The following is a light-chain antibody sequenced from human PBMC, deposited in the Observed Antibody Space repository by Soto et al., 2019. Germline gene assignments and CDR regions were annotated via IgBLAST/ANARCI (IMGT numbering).Light chain of an antibody. CDR2: QDN. CDR1: KLGDKY. V-gene: IGLV3-1*01. CDR3: QAWDSSTAV. J-gene: IGLJ2*01. Sequence: SYELTQPPSVSVSPGQTANITCSGDKLGDKYACWFQQKPGQSPVLVIYQDNKRPSEIPERFSGSNSGNTATLTISGTQAMDEADYYCQAWDSSTAVFGGGTKVTVL.